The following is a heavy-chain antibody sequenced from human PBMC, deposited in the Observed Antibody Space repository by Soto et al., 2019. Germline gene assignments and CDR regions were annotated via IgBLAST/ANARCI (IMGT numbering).Heavy chain of an antibody. CDR3: ARGNPFNYAGFDV. D-gene: IGHD3-16*01. CDR1: GYTFSDFD. Sequence: QAHLEQSGAEVKRPGASVKVSCKASGYTFSDFDTNWLRQASGQGPEWRGWMNAKSGDTFFAQRFQGKFNMTWDTSLSTAYLEVGSLTSDDTAMYYCARGNPFNYAGFDVWGQGTTVAVSS. CDR2: MNAKSGDT. V-gene: IGHV1-8*01. J-gene: IGHJ6*02.